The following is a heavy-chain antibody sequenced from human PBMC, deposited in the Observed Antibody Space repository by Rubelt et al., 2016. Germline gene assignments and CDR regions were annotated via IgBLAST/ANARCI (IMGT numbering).Heavy chain of an antibody. CDR1: GFTFSGTW. D-gene: IGHD2-21*02. V-gene: IGHV3-74*02. CDR3: ASSGDASFDR. CDR2: INNYGSET. J-gene: IGHJ3*02. Sequence: VQLVESGGDLVKPGGSLRLSCAASGFTFSGTWMHWVRQVPGKGPVWVARINNYGSETRYTDSVKGRFIISRDNARNTLSLQMNSLRADDSAVYYCASSGDASFDRWGQGTLVTVSS.